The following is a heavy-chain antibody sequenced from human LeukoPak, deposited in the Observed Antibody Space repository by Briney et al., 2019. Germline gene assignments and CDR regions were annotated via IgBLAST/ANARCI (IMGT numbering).Heavy chain of an antibody. CDR3: ARAGSTYGIWFGELAYYYYMDV. D-gene: IGHD3-10*01. CDR1: GYTFTSYD. CDR2: MNPNSGNT. J-gene: IGHJ6*03. Sequence: ASVKVSCKASGYTFTSYDINWARQATGQGLEWMGWMNPNSGNTGYAQKFQGRVTMTRNTSISTAYMELSSLRSEDTAVYYCARAGSTYGIWFGELAYYYYMDVWGKGTTVTVSS. V-gene: IGHV1-8*01.